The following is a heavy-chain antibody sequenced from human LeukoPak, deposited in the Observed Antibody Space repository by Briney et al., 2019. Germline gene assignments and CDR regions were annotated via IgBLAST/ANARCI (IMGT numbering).Heavy chain of an antibody. CDR3: ARDIPYYYDSSGL. Sequence: GGSLRLSCAASGLTFSDFSMHWVRQAPGKGLEWVTFIRYDGTTTYYADSVKGRFTISRDNSKNTLYLQMNSLRAEDTAVYYCARDIPYYYDSSGLWGQGTLVTVSS. CDR1: GLTFSDFS. J-gene: IGHJ4*02. D-gene: IGHD3-22*01. V-gene: IGHV3-30*02. CDR2: IRYDGTTT.